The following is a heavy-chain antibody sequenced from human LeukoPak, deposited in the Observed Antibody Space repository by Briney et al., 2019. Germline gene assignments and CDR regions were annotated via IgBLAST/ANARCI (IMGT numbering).Heavy chain of an antibody. J-gene: IGHJ4*02. V-gene: IGHV3-30*04. Sequence: PGGSLRLSCAASGFTFSSYAMHWVRQAPGKGLERVAVISYDGSNKYYADSVKGRFTISRDNSKNTLYLQMNSLRAEGTAVYYCARDEALSYWGQGTLVTVSS. CDR3: ARDEALSY. CDR1: GFTFSSYA. CDR2: ISYDGSNK.